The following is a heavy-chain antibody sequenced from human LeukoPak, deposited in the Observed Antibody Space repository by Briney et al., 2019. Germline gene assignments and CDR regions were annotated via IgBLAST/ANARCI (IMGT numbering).Heavy chain of an antibody. J-gene: IGHJ5*02. D-gene: IGHD1-26*01. CDR2: INPNSGGT. CDR1: GYTFTGYY. Sequence: ASVKVSCKASGYTFTGYYIHWVRQAPGQGLEWMGWINPNSGGTNHAQKFQGRVTMTRDTSISTAYMELSRLRSDDTAVYYCARGTPWHSGSQGSWGQGTLVTVSS. V-gene: IGHV1-2*02. CDR3: ARGTPWHSGSQGS.